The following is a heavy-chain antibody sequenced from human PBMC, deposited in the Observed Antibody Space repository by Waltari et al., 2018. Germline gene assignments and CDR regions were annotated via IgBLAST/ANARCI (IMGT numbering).Heavy chain of an antibody. D-gene: IGHD5-18*01. J-gene: IGHJ4*02. Sequence: EVQLVESGGGLVQPGGSLRLSCAASGFTFSSYWMSWVRQAPGKGLEWVANIKQDGSEKYYVDSVKGRFTISRDNAKNSLYLQMNSLTEDDSAIYYCAKWDTAMVGWGQGTQVTVSS. CDR2: IKQDGSEK. CDR1: GFTFSSYW. V-gene: IGHV3-7*03. CDR3: AKWDTAMVG.